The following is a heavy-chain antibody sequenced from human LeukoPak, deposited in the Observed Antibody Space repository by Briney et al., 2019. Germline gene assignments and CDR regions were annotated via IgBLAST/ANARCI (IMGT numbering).Heavy chain of an antibody. V-gene: IGHV3-48*03. J-gene: IGHJ4*02. CDR1: GFTFSSYE. D-gene: IGHD2-2*01. CDR3: AREIDSIVVVPAAGFDY. CDR2: ISSSGSTI. Sequence: PGGSLRLSCAASGFTFSSYEMNWVRQAPGKGLEWVSYISSSGSTIYYADSAEGRFTISRDNAKNSLYLQMNSLRAEDTAVYYCAREIDSIVVVPAAGFDYWGQGTLVTVSS.